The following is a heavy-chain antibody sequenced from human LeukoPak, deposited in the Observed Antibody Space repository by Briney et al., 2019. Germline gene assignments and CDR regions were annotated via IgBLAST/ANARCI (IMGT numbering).Heavy chain of an antibody. J-gene: IGHJ6*03. CDR2: IYTSGST. V-gene: IGHV4-4*07. Sequence: PSETLSLTCTVSGGSISSYYWSWIRQPAGKGLEWIGRIYTSGSTNYNPSLKSRVTMSVDTSKNQFSLKLSSVTAADTAVYYCARDIVVVPAAITSDYYYYMDVWGKGTTVTVSS. CDR1: GGSISSYY. D-gene: IGHD2-2*01. CDR3: ARDIVVVPAAITSDYYYYMDV.